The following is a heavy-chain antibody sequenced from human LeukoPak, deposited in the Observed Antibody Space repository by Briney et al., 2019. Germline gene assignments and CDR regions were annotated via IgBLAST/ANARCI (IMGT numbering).Heavy chain of an antibody. V-gene: IGHV3-30-3*01. J-gene: IGHJ4*02. Sequence: GGSLRLSCAASGFTFSSSAMHWVRQAPGKGPEWVAVLSNDGTTAYYADSVKGRFIISRDNSKNTLYLQMNSLRAEDTAVYYCARVAGGSYFDYWGQGTLVTVSS. CDR3: ARVAGGSYFDY. CDR1: GFTFSSSA. CDR2: LSNDGTTA. D-gene: IGHD1-26*01.